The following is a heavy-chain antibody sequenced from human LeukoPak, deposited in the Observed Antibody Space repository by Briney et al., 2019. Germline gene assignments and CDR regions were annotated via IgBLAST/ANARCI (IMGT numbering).Heavy chain of an antibody. CDR1: GYTFTSYG. J-gene: IGHJ4*02. CDR3: ARDLDILTGYYVRFDY. V-gene: IGHV1-18*01. Sequence: GASVKVSCKASGYTFTSYGISWVRQAPGQGLEWMGWISAYNGNTNYAQKLQGRVTMTTDTSTSTAYMELRSLRSDDTAVYYCARDLDILTGYYVRFDYWGQGTLVTVSS. D-gene: IGHD3-9*01. CDR2: ISAYNGNT.